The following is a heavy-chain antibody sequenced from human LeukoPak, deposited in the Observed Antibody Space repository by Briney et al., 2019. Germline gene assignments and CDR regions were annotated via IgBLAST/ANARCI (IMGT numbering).Heavy chain of an antibody. D-gene: IGHD3-22*01. CDR2: IRSKANSYAT. CDR3: TRRYDSSGYYHYGMDV. V-gene: IGHV3-73*01. CDR1: GFTFSSYG. Sequence: GGSLRLSCAASGFTFSSYGMHWVRQASGKGLEWVGRIRSKANSYATAYAASVKGRFTISRDDSKNTAYLQMNSLKTEDTAVYYCTRRYDSSGYYHYGMDVWGQGTTVTVSS. J-gene: IGHJ6*02.